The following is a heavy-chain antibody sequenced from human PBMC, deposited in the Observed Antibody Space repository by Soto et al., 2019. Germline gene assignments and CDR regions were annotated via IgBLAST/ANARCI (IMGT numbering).Heavy chain of an antibody. D-gene: IGHD1-1*01. Sequence: QVQLVQSGAEVKKPGSSVKVSRKAPGDTFDDYTLTWVRQAPGQGLEWMGRIVPILVVPNYAQNFQGRLTITADKSTSTAYMELSSLRFEDTAVYYCARVGRTTGTMSWWFDPWGQGTLVTVSS. CDR2: IVPILVVP. CDR1: GDTFDDYT. V-gene: IGHV1-69*02. J-gene: IGHJ5*02. CDR3: ARVGRTTGTMSWWFDP.